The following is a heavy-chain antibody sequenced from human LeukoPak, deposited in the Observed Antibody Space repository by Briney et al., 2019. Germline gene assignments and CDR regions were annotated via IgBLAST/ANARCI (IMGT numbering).Heavy chain of an antibody. J-gene: IGHJ4*02. D-gene: IGHD5-18*01. CDR3: ARAAMVEYYFDY. CDR2: MNPNSGNT. Sequence: ASVKVSCKASGYTFTSYDINWVRQATGQGLEWMGWMNPNSGNTGYAQKFQGRVTMTRNTSISTAYMELSSLRSEDTAVYYCARAAMVEYYFDYWGQGTLVTVSS. V-gene: IGHV1-8*01. CDR1: GYTFTSYD.